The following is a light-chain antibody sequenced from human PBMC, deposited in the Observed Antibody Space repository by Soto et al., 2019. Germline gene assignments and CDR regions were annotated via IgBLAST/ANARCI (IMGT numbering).Light chain of an antibody. CDR2: EVT. Sequence: QSVLTQPPSASGSPGQSVTISCTGTSSDVGPYKYVSWYQQYPGKAPKLMIYEVTKRPSGVPDRFSGSKSGNTASLTVSGLQAEDEADYYCTSYVGNDIWVFGGGTQLTVL. V-gene: IGLV2-8*01. CDR3: TSYVGNDIWV. CDR1: SSDVGPYKY. J-gene: IGLJ3*02.